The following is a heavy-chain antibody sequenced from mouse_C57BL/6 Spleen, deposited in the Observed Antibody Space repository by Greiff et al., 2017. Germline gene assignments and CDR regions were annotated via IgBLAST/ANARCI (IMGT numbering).Heavy chain of an antibody. CDR3: AKRTAYYFDY. J-gene: IGHJ2*01. CDR2: IYPGDGDT. D-gene: IGHD4-1*01. Sequence: VQLQQSGPELVKPGASVKISCKASGYAFSSSWMNWVKQRPGKGLEWIGRIYPGDGDTNYNGKFKGKATLTADNSSSTAYMQLSSLTSEDSAVYFCAKRTAYYFDYWGQGTTLTVSS. CDR1: GYAFSSSW. V-gene: IGHV1-82*01.